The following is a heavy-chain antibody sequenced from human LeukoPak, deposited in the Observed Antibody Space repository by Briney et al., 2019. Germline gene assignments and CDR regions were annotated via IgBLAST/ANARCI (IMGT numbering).Heavy chain of an antibody. CDR2: INHSGST. J-gene: IGHJ4*02. CDR1: GGSFSGYY. D-gene: IGHD5-24*01. V-gene: IGHV4-34*01. Sequence: SETLSLTCAVYGGSFSGYYWSWIRQPPGKGLEWIGKINHSGSTNYNPSLKSRVTISVDTSKNQFSLKLSSVTAADTAVYYCARVRRDGYNLIDYWGQGTLVTVSS. CDR3: ARVRRDGYNLIDY.